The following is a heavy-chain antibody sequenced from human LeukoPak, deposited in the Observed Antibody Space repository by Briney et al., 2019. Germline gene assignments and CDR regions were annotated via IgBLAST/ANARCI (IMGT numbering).Heavy chain of an antibody. CDR2: MNPNSGNT. D-gene: IGHD6-19*01. V-gene: IGHV1-8*03. CDR3: ARGLEYSSGWSYYYYYYMDV. Sequence: ASVKVSCKASGYTFTSYDISWVRQATGQGLEWMGWMNPNSGNTGYAQKFQGRVTITRNTSISTAYMELSSLRSEDTAVYYCARGLEYSSGWSYYYYYYMDVWGKGATVTVSS. CDR1: GYTFTSYD. J-gene: IGHJ6*03.